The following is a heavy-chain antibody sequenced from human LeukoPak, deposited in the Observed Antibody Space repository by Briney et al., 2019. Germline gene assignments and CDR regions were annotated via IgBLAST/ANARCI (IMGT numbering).Heavy chain of an antibody. V-gene: IGHV1-2*04. D-gene: IGHD4-17*01. CDR3: ARGPPSPTVTTSWDFDY. CDR2: INPNSGGT. Sequence: ASVKVSCKASGYTLTGYYMHWVRQAPGQGLEWMGWINPNSGGTNYAQKFQGWVTMTRDTSISTAYMELSRLRSDDTAVYYCARGPPSPTVTTSWDFDYWGQGTLVTVSS. J-gene: IGHJ4*02. CDR1: GYTLTGYY.